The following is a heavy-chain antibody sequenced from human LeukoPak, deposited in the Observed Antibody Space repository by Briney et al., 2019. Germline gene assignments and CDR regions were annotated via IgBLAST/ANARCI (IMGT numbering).Heavy chain of an antibody. J-gene: IGHJ4*02. CDR3: ARVDVGAVPG. CDR1: GGSISSYY. D-gene: IGHD6-19*01. CDR2: IYTSGST. V-gene: IGHV4-4*07. Sequence: SGTLSLTCTVAGGSISSYYWSWIRQPAGKGLEWIGRIYTSGSTNYNPSLKSRVTMSVDTSKNQFALNRRSVTAADTAVYYCARVDVGAVPGWGQGTLVTVSS.